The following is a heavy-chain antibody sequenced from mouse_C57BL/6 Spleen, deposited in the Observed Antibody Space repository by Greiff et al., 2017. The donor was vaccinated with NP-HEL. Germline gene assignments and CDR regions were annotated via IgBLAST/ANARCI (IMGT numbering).Heavy chain of an antibody. D-gene: IGHD2-3*01. V-gene: IGHV1-76*01. CDR3: ARGDGYYGGAMDY. CDR1: GYTFTDYY. J-gene: IGHJ4*01. CDR2: IYPGSGNT. Sequence: VQLQQSGAELVRPGASVKLSCKASGYTFTDYYINWVKQRPGQGLEWIARIYPGSGNTYYNEKFKGKATLTAEKSSSTAYMQLSSLTSEDSAVYFCARGDGYYGGAMDYWGQGTSVTVSS.